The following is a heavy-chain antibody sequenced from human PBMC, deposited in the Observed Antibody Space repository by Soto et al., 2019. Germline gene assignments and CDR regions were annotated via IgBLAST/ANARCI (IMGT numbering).Heavy chain of an antibody. Sequence: SQTLSLTCVISGDSVSSNSAAWNWIRQSPSRGLEWLGRTYYRSKWYNDYAVSVKSRITINPDTSKIQFSLQLNSVTPEDTAVYYCGRGAIAASCTRIDYWGQGTLVTVS. D-gene: IGHD6-13*01. CDR3: GRGAIAASCTRIDY. CDR1: GDSVSSNSAA. J-gene: IGHJ4*02. V-gene: IGHV6-1*01. CDR2: TYYRSKWYN.